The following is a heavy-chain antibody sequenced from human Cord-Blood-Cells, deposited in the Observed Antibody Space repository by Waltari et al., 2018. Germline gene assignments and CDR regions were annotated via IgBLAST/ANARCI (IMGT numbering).Heavy chain of an antibody. CDR1: VGSFSGYY. J-gene: IGHJ3*02. Sequence: QVQLQQWGAGLLKPSETLSLTCAVYVGSFSGYYWSWIRQPPGKGLEWIGEINHSGSTNYNPSLKSRVTISVDTSKNQFSLKLSSVTAADTAVYYCARGYSSSSGGIAFDIWGQGTMVTVSS. V-gene: IGHV4-34*01. CDR2: INHSGST. D-gene: IGHD6-6*01. CDR3: ARGYSSSSGGIAFDI.